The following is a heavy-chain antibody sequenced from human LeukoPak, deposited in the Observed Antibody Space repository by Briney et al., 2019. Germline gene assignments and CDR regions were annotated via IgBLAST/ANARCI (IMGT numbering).Heavy chain of an antibody. CDR2: IIPIFGTA. V-gene: IGHV1-69*05. Sequence: ASVKVSCKASGGTFSSYAISWVRQAPGQGLEWMGGIIPIFGTANYAQKFQGRVTITTDESTSTPYMELSSLRSEDTAVYYCATLTPWSGDDGGDLDYWGQGTLVTVSS. J-gene: IGHJ4*02. CDR1: GGTFSSYA. CDR3: ATLTPWSGDDGGDLDY. D-gene: IGHD3-3*01.